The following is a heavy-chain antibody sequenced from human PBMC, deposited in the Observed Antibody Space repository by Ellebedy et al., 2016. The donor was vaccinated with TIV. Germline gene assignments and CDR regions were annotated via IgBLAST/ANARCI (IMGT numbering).Heavy chain of an antibody. D-gene: IGHD6-6*01. CDR3: ARDGYSSSLDYFDY. V-gene: IGHV3-33*08. CDR1: GFTFSSYG. J-gene: IGHJ4*02. CDR2: IWYDGSNK. Sequence: PGGSLRLSCAASGFTFSSYGMHWVRQAPGKGLEWVAVIWYDGSNKYYADSVKGRFTISRVNSKNPLYLQMNSLRAEDTAVYYCARDGYSSSLDYFDYWGQGTLVTVSS.